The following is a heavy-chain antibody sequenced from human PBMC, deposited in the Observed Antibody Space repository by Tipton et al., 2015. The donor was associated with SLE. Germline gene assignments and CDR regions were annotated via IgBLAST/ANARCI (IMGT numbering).Heavy chain of an antibody. CDR2: IYYSGST. CDR3: ARRSRGAFDI. D-gene: IGHD2-2*01. CDR1: GGSISSYY. Sequence: TLSLTCTVSGGSISSYYWSWIRQPPGKGLEWIGYIYYSGSTYYNPSLKSRVTISVDTSKNQFSLKLNSVTAADTAVYYCARRSRGAFDIWGQGTMVTVS. V-gene: IGHV4-59*12. J-gene: IGHJ3*02.